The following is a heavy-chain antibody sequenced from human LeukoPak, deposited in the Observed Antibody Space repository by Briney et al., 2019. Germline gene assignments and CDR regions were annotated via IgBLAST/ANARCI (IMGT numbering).Heavy chain of an antibody. CDR3: ARGVVVVPAAHFDY. CDR2: INHSGST. J-gene: IGHJ4*02. V-gene: IGHV4-34*01. CDR1: GGSFSGYY. Sequence: PSETLSLTCAVYGGSFSGYYWSWIRQPPGKGLEWIGEINHSGSTNYNPSLKSRVTISVDTSKNQFSLKLSSVTAADTAVYYCARGVVVVPAAHFDYWGQETLVTVSS. D-gene: IGHD2-2*01.